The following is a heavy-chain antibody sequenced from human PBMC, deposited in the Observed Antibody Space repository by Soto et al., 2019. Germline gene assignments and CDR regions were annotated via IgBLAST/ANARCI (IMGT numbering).Heavy chain of an antibody. V-gene: IGHV3-23*01. CDR3: AKDASSLELYYYYYYYGMDV. CDR1: GFTFSSYA. Sequence: GGSPRLSCAASGFTFSSYAMSWVRQAPGKGLEWVSAISGSGGSTYYADSVKGRFTISRDNSKNTLYLQMNSLRAEDTAVYYCAKDASSLELYYYYYYYGMDVWGQGTTVTVSS. CDR2: ISGSGGST. J-gene: IGHJ6*02. D-gene: IGHD1-7*01.